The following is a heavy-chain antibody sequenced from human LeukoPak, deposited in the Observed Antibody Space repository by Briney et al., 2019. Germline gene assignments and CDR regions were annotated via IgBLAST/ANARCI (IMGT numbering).Heavy chain of an antibody. CDR2: ISGSGGST. D-gene: IGHD3-9*01. CDR1: GFTFSSYA. CDR3: AKDPLRGILAGAIIPPDAFDI. V-gene: IGHV3-23*01. Sequence: PGGSLRLSCAASGFTFSSYAMSWVRQAPGKGLEWVSAISGSGGSTYYADSVKGRFNISRDNSKNTLYLQMNSLRAEDTAVYYCAKDPLRGILAGAIIPPDAFDIWGQGTMVTVSS. J-gene: IGHJ3*02.